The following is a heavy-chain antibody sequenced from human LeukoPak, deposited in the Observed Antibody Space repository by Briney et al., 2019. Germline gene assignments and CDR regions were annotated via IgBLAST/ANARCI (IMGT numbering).Heavy chain of an antibody. D-gene: IGHD2-15*01. CDR1: SGSFSDYY. J-gene: IGHJ4*02. CDR2: INHSGST. V-gene: IGHV4-34*01. CDR3: AGYCSGGSCYSFDY. Sequence: SETLSLTCAVYSGSFSDYYRSWIRQPPGKGLEWIGEINHSGSTNYNPSLKSRVTISVDTSKNQFSLKLSSVTAADTAVYYCAGYCSGGSCYSFDYWGQGTLVTVSS.